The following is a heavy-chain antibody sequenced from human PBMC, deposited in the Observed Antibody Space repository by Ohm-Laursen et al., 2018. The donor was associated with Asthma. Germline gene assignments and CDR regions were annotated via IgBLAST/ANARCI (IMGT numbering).Heavy chain of an antibody. Sequence: PSQTLSLTCIVSGGSISSGGYYWSWIRQHPGKGLEWIGYIYYSGSTYYNPSLKSRVTISVDTSKNQFSLKLSSVTAADTAVYYCARSPPTSKYPHDAFDIWGQGTMVTVSS. V-gene: IGHV4-31*03. J-gene: IGHJ3*02. CDR2: IYYSGST. CDR3: ARSPPTSKYPHDAFDI. D-gene: IGHD2-2*01. CDR1: GGSISSGGYY.